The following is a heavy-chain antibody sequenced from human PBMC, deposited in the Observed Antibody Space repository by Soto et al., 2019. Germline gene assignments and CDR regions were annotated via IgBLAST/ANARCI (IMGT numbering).Heavy chain of an antibody. D-gene: IGHD6-19*01. CDR1: GGSISSSGCY. V-gene: IGHV4-39*01. Sequence: SETLCVTCIVAGGSISSSGCYWGCISQPPGKGLEWIGSIYYSGSIYYNPSLKSRVTISVDTSKNQLSLKLSSVTAAETAVYYCARQSSGWYNWFDPWGQGTLVTVSS. CDR3: ARQSSGWYNWFDP. J-gene: IGHJ5*02. CDR2: IYYSGSI.